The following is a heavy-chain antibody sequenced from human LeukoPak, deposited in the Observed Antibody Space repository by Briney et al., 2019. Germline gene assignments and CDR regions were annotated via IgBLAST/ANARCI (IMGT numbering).Heavy chain of an antibody. V-gene: IGHV3-23*01. J-gene: IGHJ4*02. Sequence: PGGSLRLSCAASGFTFSSYGMSWVRQAPGKGLEWVSAISGSGGSTYYADSVKGRFTISRDNSKNTLYLQMNSLRAEDTAVYYCAKDVHDYVWGSYAFDYWGQGTLVTVSS. D-gene: IGHD3-16*01. CDR2: ISGSGGST. CDR3: AKDVHDYVWGSYAFDY. CDR1: GFTFSSYG.